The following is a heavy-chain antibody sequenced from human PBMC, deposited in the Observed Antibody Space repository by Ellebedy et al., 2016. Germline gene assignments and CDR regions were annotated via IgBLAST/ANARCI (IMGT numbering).Heavy chain of an antibody. D-gene: IGHD3-10*01. V-gene: IGHV3-30-3*01. CDR1: GFTFSSYA. CDR2: ISYDGSNK. J-gene: IGHJ6*02. CDR3: ARDTIHYGSGGMDV. Sequence: GGSLRLSCAASGFTFSSYAMHWVRQAPGKGLEWVAVISYDGSNKYYADSVKGRFTISRDNSKNTLYLQMNSLRAEDTAVYYCARDTIHYGSGGMDVWGQGTTVTVSS.